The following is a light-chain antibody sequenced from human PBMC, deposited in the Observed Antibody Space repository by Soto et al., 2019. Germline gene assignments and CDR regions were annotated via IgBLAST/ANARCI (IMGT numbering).Light chain of an antibody. CDR3: CSYAGSSTFAYV. CDR1: SSDVGSYNL. V-gene: IGLV2-23*02. Sequence: QSVLTQPASVSGSPGQSITISCTGTSSDVGSYNLVSWYQQHPGKAPKLMIYEVSKRPPGVANRFSGCKSGNTASLTITGLQAEDEADYYCCSYAGSSTFAYVFGRGTKVTVL. CDR2: EVS. J-gene: IGLJ1*01.